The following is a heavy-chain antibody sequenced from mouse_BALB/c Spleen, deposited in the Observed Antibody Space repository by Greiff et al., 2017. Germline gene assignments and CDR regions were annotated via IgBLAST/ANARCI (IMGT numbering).Heavy chain of an antibody. CDR2: IWAGGST. CDR3: AGTYYGNYVFAY. J-gene: IGHJ3*01. V-gene: IGHV2-9*02. Sequence: VQRVESGPGLVAPSQSLSITCTVSGFSLTSYGVHWVRQPPGKGLEWLGVIWAGGSTNYNSALMSRLSISKDNSKSQVFLKMNSLQTDDTAMYYCAGTYYGNYVFAYWGQGTLVTVSA. D-gene: IGHD2-10*01. CDR1: GFSLTSYG.